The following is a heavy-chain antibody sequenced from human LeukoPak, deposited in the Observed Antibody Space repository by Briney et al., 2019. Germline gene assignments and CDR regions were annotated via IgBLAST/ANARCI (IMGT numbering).Heavy chain of an antibody. D-gene: IGHD2-15*01. CDR1: GYTFTGYY. CDR3: ARGHCSGGSCYGIYYYGMDV. V-gene: IGHV1-2*02. Sequence: ASVKVSCKASGYTFTGYYMHWVRQAPGQGLEWMGWINPNSGGTNYAQKFQGRVTMTRDTSISTACMELSRLRSDDTAVYYCARGHCSGGSCYGIYYYGMDVWGQGTTVTVSS. CDR2: INPNSGGT. J-gene: IGHJ6*02.